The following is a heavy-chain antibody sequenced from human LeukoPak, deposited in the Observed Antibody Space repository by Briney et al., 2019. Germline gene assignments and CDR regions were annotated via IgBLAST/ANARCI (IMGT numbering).Heavy chain of an antibody. D-gene: IGHD6-19*01. CDR3: ARRFSSGWYFDN. CDR1: GSSFTSYW. Sequence: GASLKISCKGSGSSFTSYWIGGVRQMRGKGVGRMGIIYPCASNTSYSPSFHGQVTTSADKSISTAYLQWSSLKASDTAMYYCARRFSSGWYFDNWGQGILVTVSS. V-gene: IGHV5-51*01. CDR2: IYPCASNT. J-gene: IGHJ4*02.